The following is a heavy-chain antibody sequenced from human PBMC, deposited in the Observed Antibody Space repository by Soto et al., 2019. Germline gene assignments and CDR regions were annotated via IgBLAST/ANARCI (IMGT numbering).Heavy chain of an antibody. J-gene: IGHJ4*02. Sequence: EVQLVESGGGMVQPGGSLRLSCVGGPTYNFSHYWMSWVRQVPGRGLEWVANMNQDGTKKYYVGTVKGRFTISRDNAKKSVFLQMNSLRVDDTAVYYCAHLSGEWGRGSLVAVSS. D-gene: IGHD3-10*01. V-gene: IGHV3-7*01. CDR3: AHLSGE. CDR2: MNQDGTKK. CDR1: TYNFSHYW.